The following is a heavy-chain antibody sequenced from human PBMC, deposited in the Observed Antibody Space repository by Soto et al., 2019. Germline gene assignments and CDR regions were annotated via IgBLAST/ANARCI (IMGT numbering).Heavy chain of an antibody. CDR3: ARSTVATVTTFDY. V-gene: IGHV4-31*03. CDR2: IYYSGST. Sequence: PSETLSLTCTVSGGSISSGGYYWSWIRQHPGKGLEWIGYIYYSGSTYYNPSLKSRVTISVDTSKNQFSLKLSSVTAADTAVYYCARSTVATVTTFDYWGQGTLVTVSS. J-gene: IGHJ4*02. CDR1: GGSISSGGYY. D-gene: IGHD4-17*01.